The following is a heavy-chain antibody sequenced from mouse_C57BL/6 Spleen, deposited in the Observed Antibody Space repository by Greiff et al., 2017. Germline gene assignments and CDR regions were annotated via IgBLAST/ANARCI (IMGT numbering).Heavy chain of an antibody. D-gene: IGHD1-1*01. Sequence: VQLKESGPGLVAPSQSLSITCTASGFSLTSYGVSWVRQRPGKGLEWLGVIWGDGSTNYHSAPVSRLSTSMDNSKSQVVLKLNSLLTDDTATYYCADAGATVVAPAYWYVDVWGTGTTVTVSS. CDR3: ADAGATVVAPAYWYVDV. V-gene: IGHV2-3*01. J-gene: IGHJ1*03. CDR2: IWGDGST. CDR1: GFSLTSYG.